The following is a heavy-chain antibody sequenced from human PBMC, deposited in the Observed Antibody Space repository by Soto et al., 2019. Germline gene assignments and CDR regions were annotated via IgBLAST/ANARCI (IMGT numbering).Heavy chain of an antibody. V-gene: IGHV3-21*01. CDR2: ISKSDYT. CDR3: AREDSIIIPAVSDF. Sequence: VGSLRLSCTVSGFAFNNYGINWVRQAPGKGLEWVSSISKSDYTYYSDSVTGRFTISRDNAKNSVSLQMNTLRVEDTAVYYCAREDSIIIPAVSDFWGQGTLVTVSS. D-gene: IGHD2-2*01. CDR1: GFAFNNYG. J-gene: IGHJ4*02.